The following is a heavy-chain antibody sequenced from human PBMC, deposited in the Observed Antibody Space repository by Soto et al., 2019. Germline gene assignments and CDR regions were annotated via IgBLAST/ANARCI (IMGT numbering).Heavy chain of an antibody. CDR2: IRSKAYGGTT. D-gene: IGHD3-16*02. V-gene: IGHV3-49*03. CDR1: GFTFGDYA. CDR3: TRARIWGSYRSDYFDY. J-gene: IGHJ4*02. Sequence: GGSLRLSCTASGFTFGDYAMSWFRQAPGKGLEWVGFIRSKAYGGTTEYAASVKGRFTISRDDSKSIAYLQMNSLKTEDTAVYYCTRARIWGSYRSDYFDYWGQGTLVTVSS.